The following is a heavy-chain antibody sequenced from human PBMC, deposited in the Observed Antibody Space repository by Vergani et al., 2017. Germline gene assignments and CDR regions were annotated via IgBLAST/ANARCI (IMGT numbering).Heavy chain of an antibody. CDR1: GFTFSNFA. CDR2: ISSDGTNK. V-gene: IGHV3-30*18. Sequence: QVQLMESGGGVVQPGRSMRLSCVVSGFTFSNFAMHWVRQAPGKGLEWVAGISSDGTNKYYPDSVSGLFTISRDNSKNTVYLQMNNLRAEDTALFYCAKAEAGRLCRSAFDVWGQGTLVTVSS. D-gene: IGHD6-19*01. J-gene: IGHJ3*01. CDR3: AKAEAGRLCRSAFDV.